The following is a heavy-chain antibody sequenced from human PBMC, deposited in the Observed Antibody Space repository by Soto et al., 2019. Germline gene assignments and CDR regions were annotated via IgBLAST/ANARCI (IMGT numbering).Heavy chain of an antibody. CDR3: ARGSRNYYDSSGYYPTVEAFDI. J-gene: IGHJ3*02. D-gene: IGHD3-22*01. V-gene: IGHV4-34*01. CDR1: GGSFSGYY. Sequence: PSETLSLTCAVYGGSFSGYYWSWIRQPPGKGLEWIGEINHSGSTNYNPSLKSRVTISVDTSKNQFSLKLSSVTAADTAVYYCARGSRNYYDSSGYYPTVEAFDIWGQGTMVTVSS. CDR2: INHSGST.